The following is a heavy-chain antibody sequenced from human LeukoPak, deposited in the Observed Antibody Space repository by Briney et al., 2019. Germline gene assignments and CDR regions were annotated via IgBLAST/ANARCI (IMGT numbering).Heavy chain of an antibody. D-gene: IGHD3-10*01. CDR2: INTNTGNP. Sequence: ASVKVSCKASGYTFTTYSMNWVRQAPGQGLEWMGWINTNTGNPTYAQGFTGRFVFSLDTSVSTAYLRISSLEAEDTAVYYCARDREIIAFDYWGQGTLVSVSS. V-gene: IGHV7-4-1*02. J-gene: IGHJ4*02. CDR1: GYTFTTYS. CDR3: ARDREIIAFDY.